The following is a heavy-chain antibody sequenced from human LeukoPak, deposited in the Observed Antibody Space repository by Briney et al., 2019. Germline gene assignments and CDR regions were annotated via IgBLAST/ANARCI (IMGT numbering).Heavy chain of an antibody. D-gene: IGHD3-3*01. CDR1: GGSIRTGLFY. CDR3: ARGQYDFWSGYDVNWFNP. J-gene: IGHJ5*02. V-gene: IGHV4-61*02. Sequence: SQTLSLTCSVSGGSIRTGLFYWNWIRQPAGKGLEWIGRIYPSGSTNYNPSLKSRVTILVDTSKNHFSLQLSSVTAADTALYYCARGQYDFWSGYDVNWFNPWGQGTLVTVSS. CDR2: IYPSGST.